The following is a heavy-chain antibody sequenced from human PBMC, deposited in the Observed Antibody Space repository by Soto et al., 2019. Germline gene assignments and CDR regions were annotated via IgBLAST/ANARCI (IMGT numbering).Heavy chain of an antibody. D-gene: IGHD1-7*01. CDR2: IYYSGST. Sequence: SETLSLTCTVSGGSISSGGYYWSWIREHPGKGLEWIGYIYYSGSTYYNPSLKSRVTISADKSISTAYLQWSSLKASDFAMYYCARHQIGTGTTLDVWGQGTTVTVSS. CDR1: GGSISSGGYY. V-gene: IGHV4-31*03. CDR3: ARHQIGTGTTLDV. J-gene: IGHJ6*02.